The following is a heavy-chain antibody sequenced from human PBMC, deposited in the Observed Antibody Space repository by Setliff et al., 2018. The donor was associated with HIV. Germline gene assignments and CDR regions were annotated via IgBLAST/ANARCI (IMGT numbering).Heavy chain of an antibody. CDR3: AREGVATPDEEGYYFDQ. CDR2: ISGYNGKT. Sequence: ASVKVSCKASGYPFSNYGISWVRRAPGLGLEWMGWISGYNGKTDFAQKFQDRVIVTTDTSTNTVYMEVMRLTSDDTAVYFCAREGVATPDEEGYYFDQWGQGTLVTVS. V-gene: IGHV1-18*01. J-gene: IGHJ4*02. CDR1: GYPFSNYG.